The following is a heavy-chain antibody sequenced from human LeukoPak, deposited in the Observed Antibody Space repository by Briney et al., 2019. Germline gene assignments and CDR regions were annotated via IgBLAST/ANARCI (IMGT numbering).Heavy chain of an antibody. D-gene: IGHD3-22*01. J-gene: IGHJ3*02. CDR1: GFTFISYS. V-gene: IGHV3-21*01. CDR2: ISSRSSYI. CDR3: AREAYYYDSSGYVHDAFDI. Sequence: GGSLRLSCAASGFTFISYSMNWVRQAPGKGLEWVSSISSRSSYIYHAASVKGRFTISRDNAKNSLYLQMNSLRAEDTAVYYCAREAYYYDSSGYVHDAFDIWGQGTVVTVSS.